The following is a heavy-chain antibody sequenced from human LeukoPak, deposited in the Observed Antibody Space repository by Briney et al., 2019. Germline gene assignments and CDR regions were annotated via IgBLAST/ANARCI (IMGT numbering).Heavy chain of an antibody. CDR3: ARDGGYCSGGSCYDI. CDR1: GFTFSSYW. V-gene: IGHV3-7*01. J-gene: IGHJ3*02. CDR2: IKQDGSEK. Sequence: GGSLRLSCAASGFTFSSYWMSWVRQAPGKGLEWVVNIKQDGSEKYYVDSVKGRFTISRDNAKNSLYLQMNSLRAEDTAVYYCARDGGYCSGGSCYDIWGQGTMVTVSS. D-gene: IGHD2-15*01.